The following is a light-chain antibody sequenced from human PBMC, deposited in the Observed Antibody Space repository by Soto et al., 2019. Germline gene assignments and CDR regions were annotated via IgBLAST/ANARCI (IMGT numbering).Light chain of an antibody. CDR3: QQFRNWPWT. V-gene: IGKV3-11*01. CDR2: QTS. Sequence: EIVLTQSPATLSSFPGDRVTLSCRASQYINTRLAWYQHRPGQAPRLLIYQTSLRAAGIPARFSASGSGTDFTLTISSLQSEDFAVYYCQQFRNWPWTFGQGTKVDIK. CDR1: QYINTR. J-gene: IGKJ1*01.